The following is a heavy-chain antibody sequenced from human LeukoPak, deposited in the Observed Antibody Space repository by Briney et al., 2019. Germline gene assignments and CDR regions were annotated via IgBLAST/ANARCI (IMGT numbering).Heavy chain of an antibody. V-gene: IGHV1-69*05. CDR1: GGTFSSYA. CDR2: IIPIFGTA. D-gene: IGHD5-12*01. Sequence: PWASVKVSCKASGGTFSSYAISWVRQAPGQGLEWMGGIIPIFGTANYAQKFQGRVTITTDESTSTAYMELSSLRSEDTAVYYCASGSGYELYNFDYWGQGALVTVSS. CDR3: ASGSGYELYNFDY. J-gene: IGHJ4*02.